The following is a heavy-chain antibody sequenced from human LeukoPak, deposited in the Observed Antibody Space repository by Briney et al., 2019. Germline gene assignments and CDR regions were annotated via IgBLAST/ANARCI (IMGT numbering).Heavy chain of an antibody. V-gene: IGHV4-31*03. Sequence: PSETLSLTCTVSGGSISSGGYYWSWIRQHPGKGLEWIGYIYYSGSTYYNPSLKSRVTISVDTSKNQFSLKLSSVTAADTALYYCATPLDYYDSSGHHQGGDWGQGTLVTVSS. CDR2: IYYSGST. CDR3: ATPLDYYDSSGHHQGGD. D-gene: IGHD3-22*01. J-gene: IGHJ4*02. CDR1: GGSISSGGYY.